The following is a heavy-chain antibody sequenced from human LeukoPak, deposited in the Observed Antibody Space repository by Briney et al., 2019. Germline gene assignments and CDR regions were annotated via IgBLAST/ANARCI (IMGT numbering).Heavy chain of an antibody. Sequence: PGGSLRLSCAASGFTFSSYDMHWVRQVSGEGLEWVSGIGKSGDTHYSGSVKGRFTISRDNAKNSLYLQMNSLRAEDTAVYYCASRAGGYSYGYWYFDLWGRGTLVTVSS. CDR2: IGKSGDT. J-gene: IGHJ2*01. D-gene: IGHD5-18*01. CDR3: ASRAGGYSYGYWYFDL. CDR1: GFTFSSYD. V-gene: IGHV3-13*04.